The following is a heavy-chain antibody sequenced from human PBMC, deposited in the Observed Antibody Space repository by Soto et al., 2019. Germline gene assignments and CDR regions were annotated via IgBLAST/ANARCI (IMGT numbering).Heavy chain of an antibody. V-gene: IGHV1-8*01. CDR2: MNPNNGNT. CDR1: GYTSTSYD. CDR3: ARDPDIVVVVAADNWFDP. Sequence: ASVKVSCKASGYTSTSYDINWVRQATGQGLEWMGWMNPNNGNTSYAQKFQGRVTMTTDTSTSTAYMELRSLRSDDTAVYYCARDPDIVVVVAADNWFDPWGQGTLVPVS. D-gene: IGHD2-15*01. J-gene: IGHJ5*02.